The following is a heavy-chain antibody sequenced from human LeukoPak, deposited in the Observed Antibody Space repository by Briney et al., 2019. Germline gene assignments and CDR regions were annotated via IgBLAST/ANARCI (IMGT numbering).Heavy chain of an antibody. CDR3: AKGREWELPLDY. CDR1: GFTFSSYA. CDR2: ISKTGGST. V-gene: IGHV3-23*01. Sequence: GGSLRLSCAASGFTFSSYAMSWVRQAPGKGLEWVSAISKTGGSTYYADSVKGRFTNSRDNSKNTLYLQMNSLRAEDTAVYYCAKGREWELPLDYWGQGTLATVSS. J-gene: IGHJ4*02. D-gene: IGHD1-26*01.